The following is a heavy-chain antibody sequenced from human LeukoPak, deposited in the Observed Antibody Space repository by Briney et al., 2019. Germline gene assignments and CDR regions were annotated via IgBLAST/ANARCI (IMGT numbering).Heavy chain of an antibody. V-gene: IGHV3-21*01. J-gene: IGHJ3*02. CDR3: TREGPNDAFDI. Sequence: PGGSLRLSCATSGFTFSSYSMDWVRQAPGKGLEWVSSISSSGGYIYYADSVKGRFTISRDNAKNSVYLLMNSLKAEDTAVYYCTREGPNDAFDIWGQGTTVTVSS. CDR2: ISSSGGYI. CDR1: GFTFSSYS.